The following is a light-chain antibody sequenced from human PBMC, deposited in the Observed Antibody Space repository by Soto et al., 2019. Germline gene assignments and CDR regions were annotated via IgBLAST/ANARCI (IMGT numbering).Light chain of an antibody. Sequence: DTQMTQSPSTLSGSVGDIVTITCRASQTISSYLNWYQQKPGKAPKLLIYAASSLESGVPSRFSGSGSGTEFTLTISSLQPDDFATYYCQHYNSYSEEFGQGTKVDIK. J-gene: IGKJ1*01. CDR3: QHYNSYSEE. CDR2: AAS. V-gene: IGKV1-5*01. CDR1: QTISSY.